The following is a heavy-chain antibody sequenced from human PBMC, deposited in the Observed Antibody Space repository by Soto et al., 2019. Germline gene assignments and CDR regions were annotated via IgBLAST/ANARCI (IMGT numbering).Heavy chain of an antibody. J-gene: IGHJ3*02. CDR3: ARDYYGSGSYWGAFDI. V-gene: IGHV1-3*01. Sequence: QVPLVQSGAEVRKPGASVKVSCKASGSTFNSYAIHWVRQAPGQRLEWMGWINAGNGNTKYSQKFQGRVTITGDTSASTAYMELSSLRSEDTAVYYCARDYYGSGSYWGAFDIWGQGTLVTVSS. CDR1: GSTFNSYA. D-gene: IGHD3-10*01. CDR2: INAGNGNT.